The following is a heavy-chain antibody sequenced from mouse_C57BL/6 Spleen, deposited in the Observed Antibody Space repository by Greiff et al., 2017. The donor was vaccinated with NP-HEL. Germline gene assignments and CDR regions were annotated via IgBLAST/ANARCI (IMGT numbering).Heavy chain of an antibody. CDR2: FYPGSGSI. CDR3: ARHEDPLDSSGYDWFAY. V-gene: IGHV1-62-2*01. Sequence: QVQLQQSGAELVKPGASVKLSCKASGYTFTEYTIHWVKQRSGQGLEWIGWFYPGSGSIKYNEKFKDKATLTADKSSSTVYMELSRLTSEDSAVYFCARHEDPLDSSGYDWFAYWGQGTLVTVSA. CDR1: GYTFTEYT. J-gene: IGHJ3*01. D-gene: IGHD3-2*02.